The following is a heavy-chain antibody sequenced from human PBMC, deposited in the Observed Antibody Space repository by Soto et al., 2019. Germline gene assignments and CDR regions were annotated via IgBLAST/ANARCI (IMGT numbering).Heavy chain of an antibody. V-gene: IGHV4-59*08. D-gene: IGHD3-3*01. CDR3: ARRRFLEWSQEYDAFDI. CDR2: IYYSGST. Sequence: QVQLQESGPGLVKPSETLSLTCTVSGGSISSYYWSWIRQPPGKGLEWIGYIYYSGSTNYNPSLKSRVTISVDTSKNQFSLKLSSVTAAYTAVYYCARRRFLEWSQEYDAFDIWGQGTMVTVSS. J-gene: IGHJ3*02. CDR1: GGSISSYY.